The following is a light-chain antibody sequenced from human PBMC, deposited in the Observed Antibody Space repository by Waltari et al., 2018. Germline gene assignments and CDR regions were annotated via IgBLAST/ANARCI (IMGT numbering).Light chain of an antibody. CDR2: LAS. V-gene: IGKV2-28*01. CDR1: QNLLHSNGYNY. J-gene: IGKJ1*01. CDR3: MQARQTPWT. Sequence: DIVMTQSPLSLPVTPGEPASISCRSSQNLLHSNGYNYLDWYLQKPGQSPQVLIYLASYRASGVPDRFSGSGSGTEFTLKISRVEAEDVGVYYCMQARQTPWTFGQGTKVEIK.